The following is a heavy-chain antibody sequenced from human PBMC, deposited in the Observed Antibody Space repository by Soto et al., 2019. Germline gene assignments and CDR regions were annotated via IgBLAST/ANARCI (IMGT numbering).Heavy chain of an antibody. Sequence: GESLKISCAASGFTFSDYYMSWIRQAPGKGLEWVSYISSSSSYPNYADSVKGRFTISRDNAKNALYLQMDSLRAEDTAVYYCARDGGAPYSSSWFRRAKDDAFDIWGQGTMVTVSS. CDR3: ARDGGAPYSSSWFRRAKDDAFDI. J-gene: IGHJ3*02. CDR1: GFTFSDYY. V-gene: IGHV3-11*06. D-gene: IGHD6-13*01. CDR2: ISSSSSYP.